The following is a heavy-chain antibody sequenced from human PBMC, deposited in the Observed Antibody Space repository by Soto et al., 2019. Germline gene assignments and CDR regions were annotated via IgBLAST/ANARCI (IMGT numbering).Heavy chain of an antibody. CDR1: GFTFYSYW. Sequence: EVQLVESGGGVVQPGGSLRLSCAASGFTFYSYWMSWVRQAPGRGLESVANIAQDGSEEYYVDSVKGRFTISRDNVRNSLYLQMNSLSAEDTAMYFCATANRGFSPTYWCQGTLVTVSS. V-gene: IGHV3-7*01. CDR3: ATANRGFSPTY. D-gene: IGHD2-8*01. CDR2: IAQDGSEE. J-gene: IGHJ4*02.